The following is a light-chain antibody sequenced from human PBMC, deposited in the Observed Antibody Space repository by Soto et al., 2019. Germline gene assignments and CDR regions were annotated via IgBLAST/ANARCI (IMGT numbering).Light chain of an antibody. CDR2: GAS. Sequence: EIVMTQCPATLSVSPGERATLSCRASQSVSSNLAWYQQKPGQAPRLLIYGASTRATGIPARFSGSGSGTEFTLTISSLQYEDFALYYCQQYNNWPPAITFGQGTRLEIK. J-gene: IGKJ5*01. CDR3: QQYNNWPPAIT. CDR1: QSVSSN. V-gene: IGKV3-15*01.